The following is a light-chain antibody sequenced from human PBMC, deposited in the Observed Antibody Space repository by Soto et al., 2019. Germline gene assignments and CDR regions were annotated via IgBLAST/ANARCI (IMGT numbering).Light chain of an antibody. CDR2: DVT. Sequence: LTQPASVFGSPGQSITISCTGTNSDVGGYNYVSWYQHHPGKAPKLIIYDVTNRPSGVSNPFSGSKSGNTASLTISGLQPEDEADYYCSSYTTSNTRQIVFGTGTRSPS. CDR1: NSDVGGYNY. V-gene: IGLV2-14*03. CDR3: SSYTTSNTRQIV. J-gene: IGLJ1*01.